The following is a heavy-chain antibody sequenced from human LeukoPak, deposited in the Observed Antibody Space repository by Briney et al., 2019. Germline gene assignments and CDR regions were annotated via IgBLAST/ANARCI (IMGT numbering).Heavy chain of an antibody. V-gene: IGHV1-8*03. CDR2: MNPNSGNT. D-gene: IGHD5-18*01. CDR3: ARARRQLWRSFDP. Sequence: GASVKVSCKASRYTFTSYDINWVRQATGQGLEWMGWMNPNSGNTGYAQKFQGRVTITRNTSISTAYMELSSLRSEDTAVYYCARARRQLWRSFDPWGQGTLVTVSS. CDR1: RYTFTSYD. J-gene: IGHJ5*02.